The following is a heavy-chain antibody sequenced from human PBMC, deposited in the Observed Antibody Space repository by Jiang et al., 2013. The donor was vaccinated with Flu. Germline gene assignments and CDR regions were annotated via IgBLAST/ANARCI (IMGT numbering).Heavy chain of an antibody. CDR2: INPSGGST. CDR1: GYTFTSYY. J-gene: IGHJ4*02. D-gene: IGHD3-3*01. V-gene: IGHV1-46*01. CDR3: ARASRRFLEWLLPDFDY. Sequence: SCKASGYTFTSYYMHWVRQAPGQGLEWMGIINPSGGSTSYAQKFQGRVTMTRDTSTSTVYMELSSLRSEDTAVYYCARASRRFLEWLLPDFDYWGQGTLVTVSS.